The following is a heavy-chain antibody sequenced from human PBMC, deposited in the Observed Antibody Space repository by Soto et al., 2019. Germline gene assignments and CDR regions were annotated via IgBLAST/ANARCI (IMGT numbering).Heavy chain of an antibody. D-gene: IGHD1-26*01. J-gene: IGHJ5*02. CDR1: GGSISGYF. Sequence: QVQLQESGPGLVKPSETLSLTCTVSGGSISGYFWSWIRQPPGKGLEWIGIIHYSGSTDYNPSLKRRVNTPVDTSMNRFSLKLSFVSAADTAVYYCARKGASGSYSTWGQGTLVTVSS. CDR2: IHYSGST. V-gene: IGHV4-59*08. CDR3: ARKGASGSYST.